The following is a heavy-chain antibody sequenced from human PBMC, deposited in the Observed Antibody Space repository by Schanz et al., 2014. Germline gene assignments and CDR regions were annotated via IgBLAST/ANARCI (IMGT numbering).Heavy chain of an antibody. CDR2: IAGDGGGP. V-gene: IGHV3-23*01. CDR1: GFTFRRYG. CDR3: AKGQGAVINNWYFDL. D-gene: IGHD2-21*01. Sequence: EVQMLESGGGLVQPGGSLRLSCVASGFTFRRYGMSWVRQAPGKGLEWVSVIAGDGGGPNYVDSVKGRFTISRDNSINTLSLQMNSLSADDTAVYYCAKGQGAVINNWYFDLWGQGTLVIVSS. J-gene: IGHJ2*01.